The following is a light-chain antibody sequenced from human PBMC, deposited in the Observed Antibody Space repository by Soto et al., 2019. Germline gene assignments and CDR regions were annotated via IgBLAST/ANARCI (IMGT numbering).Light chain of an antibody. J-gene: IGKJ4*02. CDR1: QSISSN. CDR3: QQYDDWRLT. CDR2: DAS. V-gene: IGKV3D-15*01. Sequence: EIVMTQSPATLSVSPGERATLSCRASQSISSNLAWYQQKPGQAPRLVIYDASTRATDTPARFSGSGSGTESTLTNSSLQSEDLALYYCQQYDDWRLTFGGGTKVEIK.